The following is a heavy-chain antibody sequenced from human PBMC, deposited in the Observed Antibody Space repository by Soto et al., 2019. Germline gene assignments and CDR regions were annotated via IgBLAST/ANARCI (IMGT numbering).Heavy chain of an antibody. CDR2: INPNSGGT. V-gene: IGHV1-2*04. J-gene: IGHJ6*02. Sequence: VASVKVSCKASGYTFTGYYMHWVRQAPGQGLEWMGWINPNSGGTNYAQKFQGWVTMTRDTSISTAYMELSRLRSDDTAVYYCARERVDIVVVPAALAYYYYGMDVWGQGTTVTVSS. D-gene: IGHD2-2*01. CDR3: ARERVDIVVVPAALAYYYYGMDV. CDR1: GYTFTGYY.